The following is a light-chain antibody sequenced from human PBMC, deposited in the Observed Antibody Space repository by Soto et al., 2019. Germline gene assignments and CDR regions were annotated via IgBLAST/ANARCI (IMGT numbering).Light chain of an antibody. CDR1: QSISSC. CDR3: QQYNSYPWT. V-gene: IGKV1-5*03. J-gene: IGKJ1*01. Sequence: DIQMTQSPSTLSASVGDRVTITCRASQSISSCLAWYQQKPGKAPKLLIYKASSLESGVPSRFSGSGSGTEFTLTISSLQPDEFATEYFQQYNSYPWTVGQGTKVVIK. CDR2: KAS.